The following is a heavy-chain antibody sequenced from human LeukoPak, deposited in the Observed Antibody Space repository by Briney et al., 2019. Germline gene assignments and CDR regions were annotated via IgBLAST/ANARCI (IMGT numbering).Heavy chain of an antibody. CDR2: IKQDGSEK. D-gene: IGHD2-2*01. V-gene: IGHV3-7*01. CDR1: GFTFSSYW. CDR3: ARDAGGYCSSTSCYVDY. J-gene: IGHJ4*02. Sequence: GGSLRLSCAASGFTFSSYWMSWVRQAPGKGLEWVANIKQDGSEKYYVDSVKGRFTISRDNAKNSLYLQMNSLRAEDTAVYYCARDAGGYCSSTSCYVDYWGQGTLVTVSS.